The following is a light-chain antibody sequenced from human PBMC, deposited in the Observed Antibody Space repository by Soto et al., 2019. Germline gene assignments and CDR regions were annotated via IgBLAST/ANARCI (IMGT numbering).Light chain of an antibody. CDR2: VAS. CDR1: QSVSSSY. V-gene: IGKV3-20*01. Sequence: EIVLTQSPGTLSLSPGERATLSCRASQSVSSSYLAWYQQKPGQAPRLLIYVASSRASGIPDWFSGSGSGTVFPITSSRLEPEVSAVYYCQQYGSSPRVTFGPGTKVDIK. CDR3: QQYGSSPRVT. J-gene: IGKJ3*01.